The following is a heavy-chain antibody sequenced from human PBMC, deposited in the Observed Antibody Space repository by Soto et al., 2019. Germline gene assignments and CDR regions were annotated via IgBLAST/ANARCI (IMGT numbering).Heavy chain of an antibody. CDR3: ARSLTTRLYRYFDL. Sequence: ASVKVSCKASGYTFTGYYMHWVRQAPGQGLEWMGWINPNSGGTNYAQKFQGWVTMTRDTSISTAYMELSRLRSDDTAVYYCARSLTTRLYRYFDLWGRGTLVTVSS. CDR2: INPNSGGT. CDR1: GYTFTGYY. V-gene: IGHV1-2*04. J-gene: IGHJ2*01. D-gene: IGHD1-26*01.